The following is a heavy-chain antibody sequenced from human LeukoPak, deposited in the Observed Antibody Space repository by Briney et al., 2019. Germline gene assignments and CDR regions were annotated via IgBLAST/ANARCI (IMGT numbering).Heavy chain of an antibody. V-gene: IGHV1-2*02. Sequence: ASVKVSCKASGYTFTSYDINWVRQAPGQGLEWMGWINPNSGGTNYAQKFQGRVTMTRDTSISTAYMELSRLRSDDTAVYYCARGRYCSGGSCYGWFDPWGQGTLVTVSS. CDR3: ARGRYCSGGSCYGWFDP. CDR2: INPNSGGT. CDR1: GYTFTSYD. D-gene: IGHD2-15*01. J-gene: IGHJ5*02.